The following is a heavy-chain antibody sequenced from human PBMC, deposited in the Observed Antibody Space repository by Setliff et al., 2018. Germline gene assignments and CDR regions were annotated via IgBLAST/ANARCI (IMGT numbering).Heavy chain of an antibody. D-gene: IGHD6-13*01. CDR2: INPSGEST. CDR3: ARGIVAYASWYPNKHAYYCYMDV. J-gene: IGHJ6*03. CDR1: GYTFSSYY. V-gene: IGHV1-46*01. Sequence: ASVKVSCKASGYTFSSYYIHWVRQAPGQGLEWLGVINPSGESTNYAQKVKGRVNMTRDTSTSTAYMELRSLKSEDEAIYYCARGIVAYASWYPNKHAYYCYMDVWGNGTTVTVSS.